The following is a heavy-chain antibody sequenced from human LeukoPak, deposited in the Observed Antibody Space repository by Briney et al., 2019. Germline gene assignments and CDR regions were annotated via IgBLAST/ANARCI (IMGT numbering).Heavy chain of an antibody. CDR3: AKLPLSTVTYFDY. Sequence: GGSLRLSCAASGFTFSSYAMSWVRQAPGKGLEWVSAISGSGGSTYYADSVKGRFTISRDNSKNTLYLQINSLRAEDTAVYYCAKLPLSTVTYFDYWGQGTLVTVSS. J-gene: IGHJ4*02. CDR2: ISGSGGST. V-gene: IGHV3-23*01. D-gene: IGHD4-17*01. CDR1: GFTFSSYA.